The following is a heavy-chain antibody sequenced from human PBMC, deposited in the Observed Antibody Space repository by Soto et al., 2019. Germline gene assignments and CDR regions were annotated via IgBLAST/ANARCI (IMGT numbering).Heavy chain of an antibody. CDR3: ARIGDYVAFDY. CDR1: GGSFSGYY. J-gene: IGHJ4*02. V-gene: IGHV4-34*01. Sequence: ETLSLTCAVYGGSFSGYYWSWIRQPPGKGLEWIGEINHSGSTNYNPSLKSRVTISVDTSKNQFSLKLSSVTAADTAVYYCARIGDYVAFDYWGQGTLVTVSS. CDR2: INHSGST. D-gene: IGHD4-17*01.